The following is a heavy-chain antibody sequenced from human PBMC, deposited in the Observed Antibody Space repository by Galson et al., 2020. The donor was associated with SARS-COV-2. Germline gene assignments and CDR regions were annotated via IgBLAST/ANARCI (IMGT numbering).Heavy chain of an antibody. D-gene: IGHD6-6*01. V-gene: IGHV3-23*01. Sequence: GESLKISCAASGFTFSSYAMSWVRQAPGKGLEWVSIISGSAGAIYYADSVKGRFTISRDKSKNTLFLQMNSLRVEDTAVYFCAKDHHEGPLVTPDFDYWGQGTLVTVSS. CDR1: GFTFSSYA. J-gene: IGHJ4*02. CDR2: ISGSAGAI. CDR3: AKDHHEGPLVTPDFDY.